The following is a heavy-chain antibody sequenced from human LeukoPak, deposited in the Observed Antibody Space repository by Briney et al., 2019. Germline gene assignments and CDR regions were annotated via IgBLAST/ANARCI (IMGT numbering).Heavy chain of an antibody. J-gene: IGHJ6*02. CDR1: GGSISSGSYY. CDR2: IYTSGST. CDR3: ARDPVTVDSSGYYHYYYGMDV. V-gene: IGHV4-61*02. D-gene: IGHD3-22*01. Sequence: SQTLSLTCTVSGGSISSGSYYWSWIRQPAGKGLEWIGRIYTSGSTNYNPSLKSRVTISVDTSKNQFSLKLSSVTAADTAVYYCARDPVTVDSSGYYHYYYGMDVWGQGTTVTVSS.